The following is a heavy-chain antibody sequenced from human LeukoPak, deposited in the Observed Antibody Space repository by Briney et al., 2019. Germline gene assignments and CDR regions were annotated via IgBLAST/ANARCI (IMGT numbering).Heavy chain of an antibody. CDR1: GFTFSSYS. V-gene: IGHV3-21*01. J-gene: IGHJ4*02. CDR2: ISSSSSYI. CDR3: ARDSRGSSWFFDY. Sequence: PGGSLRLSCAASGFTFSSYSMNWVRQAPGKGLEGVSSISSSSSYIYYADSVKGRFTISRDNAKNSLYLQMNSLRAEDTAVYHCARDSRGSSWFFDYWGQGALVTVSS. D-gene: IGHD6-13*01.